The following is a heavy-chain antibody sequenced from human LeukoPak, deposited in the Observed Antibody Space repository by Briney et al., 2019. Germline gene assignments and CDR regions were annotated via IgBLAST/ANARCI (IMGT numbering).Heavy chain of an antibody. V-gene: IGHV1-8*03. Sequence: GASVKVSCKASGYTFTGYYMHWVRQAPGQGLEWMGWVNPRSGDAGYLQKFQGRLTITRDSSIDTAYMDLSGLNSEDTAVYYCARGVPLGYCTYGVCYPPYYFDYWGQGTLVTASS. J-gene: IGHJ4*02. D-gene: IGHD2-8*01. CDR1: GYTFTGYY. CDR2: VNPRSGDA. CDR3: ARGVPLGYCTYGVCYPPYYFDY.